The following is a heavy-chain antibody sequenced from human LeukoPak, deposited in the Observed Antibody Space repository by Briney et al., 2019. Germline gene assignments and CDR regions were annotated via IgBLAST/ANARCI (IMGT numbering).Heavy chain of an antibody. CDR2: ISSSGSTI. CDR1: GFTFSDYY. Sequence: PGGSLRLSCAASGFTFSDYYMSWICQAPGKGLEWVSYISSSGSTIYYADSVKGRFTISRDNAKNSLYLQMNSLRAEDTAVYYCARVMEQWLVRWFDPWGQGTLVTVSS. J-gene: IGHJ5*02. V-gene: IGHV3-11*01. D-gene: IGHD6-19*01. CDR3: ARVMEQWLVRWFDP.